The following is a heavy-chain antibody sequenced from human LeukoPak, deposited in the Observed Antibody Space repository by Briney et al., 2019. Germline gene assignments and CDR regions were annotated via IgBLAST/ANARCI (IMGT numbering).Heavy chain of an antibody. CDR3: ARDSDYGRFAY. D-gene: IGHD3-10*01. V-gene: IGHV4-59*01. Sequence: SETLSLTCTVSGGSINSYYWSWIRQPPGKGLEWIGYIYYSGSTNYNPSLKSRVTISVDTSKNQFSLKLSSVTAADTAVYYCARDSDYGRFAYWGQGTLVTVSS. CDR2: IYYSGST. J-gene: IGHJ4*02. CDR1: GGSINSYY.